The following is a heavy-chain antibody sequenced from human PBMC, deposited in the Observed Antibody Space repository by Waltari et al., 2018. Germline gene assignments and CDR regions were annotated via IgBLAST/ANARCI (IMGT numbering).Heavy chain of an antibody. V-gene: IGHV3-23*01. Sequence: EVQLLESGGALVQPGGSLRLSCAASGFTFRSYTLIWVRQAPGKGLEWVSTISDPATGNTHYADSVKGRFTISRDDSRNTVYLQMNGLIAEDTAVYYCSTWLRAHFDYWGQGTPVTVSS. D-gene: IGHD5-12*01. CDR1: GFTFRSYT. CDR3: STWLRAHFDY. J-gene: IGHJ4*02. CDR2: ISDPATGNT.